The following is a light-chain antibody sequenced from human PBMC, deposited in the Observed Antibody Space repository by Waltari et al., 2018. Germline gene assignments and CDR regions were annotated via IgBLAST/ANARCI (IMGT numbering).Light chain of an antibody. CDR3: QQYENSPLT. Sequence: EVILTQSPDTLSLSPGARVTLSCRASQNITNNHLAWYQQKPGLAPRLLIYDSSSRATGVPDRFSGSGSGTDFTLTIGRLEPEDYAVYYCQQYENSPLTFGGGTQVETK. CDR1: QNITNNH. V-gene: IGKV3-20*01. CDR2: DSS. J-gene: IGKJ4*01.